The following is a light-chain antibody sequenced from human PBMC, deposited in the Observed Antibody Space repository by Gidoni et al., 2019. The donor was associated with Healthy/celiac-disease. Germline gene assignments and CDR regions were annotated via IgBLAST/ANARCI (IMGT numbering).Light chain of an antibody. Sequence: NFMLTQPHSVSESPGETVTISGTGSSGSIASNYVQWYQQRPGSAPTTVIYEDNQRPSGVPDRFSGSIDSSSNSASLTISGLKTEDEADYYCQSYDSSNQRVFGGGTKLTVL. CDR2: EDN. CDR3: QSYDSSNQRV. CDR1: SGSIASNY. J-gene: IGLJ3*02. V-gene: IGLV6-57*02.